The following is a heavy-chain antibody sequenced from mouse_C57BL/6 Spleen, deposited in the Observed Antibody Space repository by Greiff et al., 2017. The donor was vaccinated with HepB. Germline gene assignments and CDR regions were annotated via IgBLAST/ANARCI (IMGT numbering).Heavy chain of an antibody. J-gene: IGHJ3*01. Sequence: EVQRVESGGGLVKPGGSLKLSCAASGFTFSSYAMSWVRQTPEKRLEWVATISDGGSYTYYPDNVKGRFTISRDNAKNNLYLQMSHLKSEDTAMYYCAIDPLHGLFAYWGQGTLVTVSA. V-gene: IGHV5-4*01. CDR2: ISDGGSYT. CDR1: GFTFSSYA. D-gene: IGHD2-2*01. CDR3: AIDPLHGLFAY.